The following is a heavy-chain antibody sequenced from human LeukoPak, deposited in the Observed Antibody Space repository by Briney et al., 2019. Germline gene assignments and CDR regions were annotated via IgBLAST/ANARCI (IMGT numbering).Heavy chain of an antibody. J-gene: IGHJ4*02. CDR1: GGSISSGGYS. D-gene: IGHD4-17*01. Sequence: SETLSLTCAVSGGSISSGGYSWSWIRQPPGKGLEWVGYIYHSGSTYYNPSLKSRVTISVDRSKNQFSLKLSSVTAADTAVYYCARGPLPGDYGYFDYWGQGTLVTVSS. V-gene: IGHV4-30-2*01. CDR3: ARGPLPGDYGYFDY. CDR2: IYHSGST.